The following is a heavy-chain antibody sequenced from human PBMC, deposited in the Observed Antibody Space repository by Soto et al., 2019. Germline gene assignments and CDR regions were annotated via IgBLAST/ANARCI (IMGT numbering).Heavy chain of an antibody. D-gene: IGHD6-13*01. Sequence: AGGSLRLSCAASGFTFSSYSMNWVRQAPGKGLEWVSSISSSSSYIYYADSVKGRFTISRDNAKNSLYLQMNSLRAEDTAVYYCARDRSVAAAANHYYYYYGMDVWGQGTTVTVSS. V-gene: IGHV3-21*01. CDR1: GFTFSSYS. J-gene: IGHJ6*02. CDR2: ISSSSSYI. CDR3: ARDRSVAAAANHYYYYYGMDV.